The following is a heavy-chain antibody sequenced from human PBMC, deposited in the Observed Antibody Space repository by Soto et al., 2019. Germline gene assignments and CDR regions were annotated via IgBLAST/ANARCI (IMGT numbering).Heavy chain of an antibody. CDR1: GFTFSAYS. D-gene: IGHD2-2*02. J-gene: IGHJ4*02. CDR2: TSFDGNNK. V-gene: IGHV3-30-3*01. Sequence: QVQLVESGGGVVQPGRSLRLSCAASGFTFSAYSMHWVRQARGKAPEWVAVTSFDGNNKFFAESVKGRFTISRDNSKNTVYLQLNSLRAEDTAVYYCARGEWQSLLYPLGYWGQGTLVTVSS. CDR3: ARGEWQSLLYPLGY.